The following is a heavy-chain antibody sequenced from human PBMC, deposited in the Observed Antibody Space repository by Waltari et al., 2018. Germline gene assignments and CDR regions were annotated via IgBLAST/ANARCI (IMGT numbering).Heavy chain of an antibody. Sequence: EVQLVESGGGLVQPGGSLRLSCAASGFTFSSYWMSWVRQAPGKGLEWVANIKQDGSEKYYVDSVKGRFTISRDNAKNSLYLQMNSLRAEDTAVYYCARTRKVLLWFGEDDNIDYWGQGTLVTVSS. D-gene: IGHD3-10*01. CDR1: GFTFSSYW. J-gene: IGHJ4*02. V-gene: IGHV3-7*01. CDR3: ARTRKVLLWFGEDDNIDY. CDR2: IKQDGSEK.